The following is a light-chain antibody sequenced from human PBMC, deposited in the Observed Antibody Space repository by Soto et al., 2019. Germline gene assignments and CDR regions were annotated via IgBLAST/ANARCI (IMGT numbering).Light chain of an antibody. CDR1: SSDVGAYNY. V-gene: IGLV2-14*01. CDR3: SSYTSSSSYV. CDR2: EVS. Sequence: QSVLTQPASVSGSPGQSITISCTGTSSDVGAYNYVSWYQQHPGKAPKLMIYEVSNRPSGVSNRFSGSKSGNTASLTIFGLQAEDEADYYCSSYTSSSSYVFGTGTKVTV. J-gene: IGLJ1*01.